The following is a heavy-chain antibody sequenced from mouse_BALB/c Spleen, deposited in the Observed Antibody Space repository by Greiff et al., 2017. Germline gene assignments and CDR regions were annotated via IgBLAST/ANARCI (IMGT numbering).Heavy chain of an antibody. CDR2: ISDGGSYT. CDR1: GFTFSDYY. J-gene: IGHJ3*01. V-gene: IGHV5-4*02. Sequence: EVKLMESGGGLVKPGGSLKLSCAASGFTFSDYYMYWVRQTPEKRLEWVATISDGGSYTYYPDSVKGRFTISRDNAKNNLYLQMSSLKSEDTAMYYCARDGPYGNYAYWGQGTLVTVAA. CDR3: ARDGPYGNYAY. D-gene: IGHD2-1*01.